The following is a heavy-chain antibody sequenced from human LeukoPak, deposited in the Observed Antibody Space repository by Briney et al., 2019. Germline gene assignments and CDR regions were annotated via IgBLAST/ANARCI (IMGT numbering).Heavy chain of an antibody. J-gene: IGHJ4*02. CDR2: ISYDGNT. CDR3: AGQDRGYFDY. V-gene: IGHV4-59*08. CDR1: GGSVSSYF. Sequence: PLETLSLTCTVSGGSVSSYFWSWIRQPPGKGLEWIGYISYDGNTNYNPSLKSRVALSVDTSKNQFSLKLSSVTAADTAVYYCAGQDRGYFDYWGQGTLVTASS.